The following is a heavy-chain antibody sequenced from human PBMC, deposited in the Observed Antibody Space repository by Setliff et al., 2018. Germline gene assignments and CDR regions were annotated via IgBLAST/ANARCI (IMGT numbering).Heavy chain of an antibody. D-gene: IGHD5-18*01. V-gene: IGHV1-69*06. J-gene: IGHJ4*02. Sequence: GASVKVSCKASGGTFSSYAISWVRQAPGQGLEWMGRIIPIFGTANYAQKFQGRVTITADKSTSTAYMELSSLRSDDTAVYYCARKGLDYSLHFDYWGQGTLVTVSS. CDR2: IIPIFGTA. CDR3: ARKGLDYSLHFDY. CDR1: GGTFSSYA.